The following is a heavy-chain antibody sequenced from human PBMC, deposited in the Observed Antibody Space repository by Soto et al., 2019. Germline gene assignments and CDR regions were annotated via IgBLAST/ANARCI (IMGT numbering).Heavy chain of an antibody. Sequence: QVQLVESGGGVVQPGRSLRLSCAASGFTFSSYGMHWVRQAPGKGLEWVAVIWYDGSNKYYADSVKGRFTISRDNSKNTLYLQMNSLRAEDTAVYYCARDDRYGDYGYYYYGMDVWGQGTTVTVSS. D-gene: IGHD4-17*01. CDR2: IWYDGSNK. V-gene: IGHV3-33*01. CDR3: ARDDRYGDYGYYYYGMDV. J-gene: IGHJ6*02. CDR1: GFTFSSYG.